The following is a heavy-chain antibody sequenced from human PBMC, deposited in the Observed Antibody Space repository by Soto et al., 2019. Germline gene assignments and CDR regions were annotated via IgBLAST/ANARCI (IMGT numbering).Heavy chain of an antibody. J-gene: IGHJ4*02. CDR1: GYTFTSYA. D-gene: IGHD1-26*01. CDR3: ARDLGVGAASDY. V-gene: IGHV1-3*01. CDR2: INAGNGNT. Sequence: QVQLVQSGAEVKKPGASEKVSCKASGYTFTSYAMHWVRQAPGQRLEWMGWINAGNGNTKYSQKFQGRVTITRDTSASTAYMELSSLRSEDTAVYYCARDLGVGAASDYWGQGTLVTVSS.